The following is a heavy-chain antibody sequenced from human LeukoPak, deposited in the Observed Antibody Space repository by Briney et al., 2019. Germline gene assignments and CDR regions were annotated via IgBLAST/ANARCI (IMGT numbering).Heavy chain of an antibody. Sequence: GGSLRLSCAASGFTFSRYAMSWVRQAPGPGLEWVSAISGSGGSTYYADSVKGRFTISRDNSKNTLYLQMNSLRAEDTAVYYCAKAGGYYYFDYWGQGTLVTVSS. CDR1: GFTFSRYA. CDR2: ISGSGGST. J-gene: IGHJ4*02. CDR3: AKAGGYYYFDY. D-gene: IGHD5-12*01. V-gene: IGHV3-23*01.